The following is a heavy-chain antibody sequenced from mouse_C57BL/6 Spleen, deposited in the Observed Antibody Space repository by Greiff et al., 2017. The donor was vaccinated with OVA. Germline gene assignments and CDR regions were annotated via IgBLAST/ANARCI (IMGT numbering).Heavy chain of an antibody. Sequence: VQLVESGAELVRPGTSVKVSCKASGYAFTNYLIEWVKQRPGQGLEWIGVINPGSGGTKYNEKFKGKATLTADKSSSTAYMQLSSLTSEDSAVYFCARCGYFELDGWGKGTTLTASS. CDR3: ARCGYFELDG. CDR1: GYAFTNYL. V-gene: IGHV1-54*01. CDR2: INPGSGGT. J-gene: IGHJ2*01. D-gene: IGHD2-3*01.